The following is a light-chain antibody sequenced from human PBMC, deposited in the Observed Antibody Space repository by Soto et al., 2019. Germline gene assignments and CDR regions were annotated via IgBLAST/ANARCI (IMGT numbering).Light chain of an antibody. J-gene: IGKJ5*01. CDR2: DAS. CDR3: QQYDNA. CDR1: QDISNY. Sequence: DIQMTQSPSSLSASVGDRVTITCQASQDISNYLNWCQQKPGKAPKLLIYDASNLETGVPSRFSGSGSGTDFTFTISSLQPEDIATYYCQQYDNAFGQGTRLEIK. V-gene: IGKV1-33*01.